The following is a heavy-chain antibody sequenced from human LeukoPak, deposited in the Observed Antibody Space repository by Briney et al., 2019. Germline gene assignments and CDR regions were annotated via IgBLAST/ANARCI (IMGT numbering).Heavy chain of an antibody. J-gene: IGHJ5*02. CDR1: GGSISRSSYD. Sequence: SETLFLTCSVSGGSISRSSYDWGWIRQPPGKGLESIGTSYNSGSTHYNPSLKSRVTISVDTTTNQFSLKLTSGTGAATAGYYCAGPGGGYCSGGTCSGHWFDPWGQGTLVTVSS. CDR3: AGPGGGYCSGGTCSGHWFDP. V-gene: IGHV4-39*01. D-gene: IGHD2-15*01. CDR2: SYNSGST.